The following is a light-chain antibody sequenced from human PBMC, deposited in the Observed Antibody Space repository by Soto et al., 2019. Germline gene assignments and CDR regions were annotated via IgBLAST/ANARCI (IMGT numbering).Light chain of an antibody. CDR3: TSWTTSTTMI. CDR1: SSDIGAYNF. V-gene: IGLV2-14*03. CDR2: DVN. Sequence: QSVLTQPASVSGSPGQSITISCTGTSSDIGAYNFVSWYQQHPGKAPKLMLYDVNIRPSGVSNRFSGSKSRNTASLTISGLQAEDEADYYCTSWTTSTTMIFGGGTKLPS. J-gene: IGLJ2*01.